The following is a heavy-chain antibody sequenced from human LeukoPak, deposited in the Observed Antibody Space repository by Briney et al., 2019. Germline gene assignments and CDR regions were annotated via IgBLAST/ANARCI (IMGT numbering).Heavy chain of an antibody. D-gene: IGHD6-19*01. CDR3: AKLSGWYVFDY. Sequence: RGSLRLSCAASGFTFSSYAMSWVRQAPGKGLEWVSAISGSGGSTYYADSVKGRFTISRDNSKNTLYLQMNSLRAEDAAVYYCAKLSGWYVFDYWGQGTLVTVSS. CDR1: GFTFSSYA. CDR2: ISGSGGST. V-gene: IGHV3-23*01. J-gene: IGHJ4*02.